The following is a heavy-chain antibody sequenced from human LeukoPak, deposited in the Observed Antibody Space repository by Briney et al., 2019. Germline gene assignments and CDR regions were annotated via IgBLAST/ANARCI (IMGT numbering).Heavy chain of an antibody. Sequence: ASVKVSCMVSGYTLTELSMHCVRQAPGKGLEWMGGFDPEDGETIYAQKFQGRVTMTEDTSTDTAYMELSSLRSEDTAVYYCATGGVGATSFDYWGHGTLVTVSS. D-gene: IGHD1-26*01. CDR2: FDPEDGET. CDR1: GYTLTELS. J-gene: IGHJ4*01. V-gene: IGHV1-24*01. CDR3: ATGGVGATSFDY.